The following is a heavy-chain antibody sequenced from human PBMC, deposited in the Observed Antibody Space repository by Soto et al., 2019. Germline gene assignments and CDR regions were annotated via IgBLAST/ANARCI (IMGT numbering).Heavy chain of an antibody. CDR3: ARSITIFGVALYWYFDL. J-gene: IGHJ2*01. D-gene: IGHD3-3*01. V-gene: IGHV3-66*01. CDR2: IYSGGST. Sequence: GGSLRLSCAASGFTVSSNYMSWVRQAPGKGLEWVSVIYSGGSTYYADYVKGRFTISRDNSKNTLYLQMNSLRAEDTAVYYCARSITIFGVALYWYFDLWGRGTLVTVSS. CDR1: GFTVSSNY.